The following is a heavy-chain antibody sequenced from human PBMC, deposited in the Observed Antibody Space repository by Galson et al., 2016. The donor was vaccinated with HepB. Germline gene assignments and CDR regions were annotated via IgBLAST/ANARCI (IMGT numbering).Heavy chain of an antibody. J-gene: IGHJ4*02. CDR3: ARGAGYLDY. D-gene: IGHD6-13*01. Sequence: SLRLSCAASGFTFSTYGMHWVRQAPGKGLDWVAVIWADGSEKYYADSVQGRFPISRDSSKNKLYLQMKSLRGEDTAVYYCARGAGYLDYWGQGTQVTVSS. CDR1: GFTFSTYG. V-gene: IGHV3-33*01. CDR2: IWADGSEK.